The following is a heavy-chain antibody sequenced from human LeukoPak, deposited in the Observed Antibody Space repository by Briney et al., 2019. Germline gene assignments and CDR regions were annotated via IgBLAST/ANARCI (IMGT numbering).Heavy chain of an antibody. CDR3: ARENVVVTAIPQIYYYYYYMDV. D-gene: IGHD2-21*02. CDR2: ISSSSSYI. Sequence: GGSLRLSCAASGFTFNNYAMSWVRQAPGKGLEWVSSISSSSSYIYYADSVKGRFTISRDNAKNSLYLQMNSLRAEDMAVYYCARENVVVTAIPQIYYYYYYMDVWGKGTTVTVSS. V-gene: IGHV3-21*01. J-gene: IGHJ6*03. CDR1: GFTFNNYA.